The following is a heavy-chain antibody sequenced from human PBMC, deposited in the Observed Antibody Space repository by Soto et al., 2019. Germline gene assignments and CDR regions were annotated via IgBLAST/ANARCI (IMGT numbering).Heavy chain of an antibody. D-gene: IGHD3-22*01. CDR2: IDPSDSCT. CDR1: GYSFTSYW. J-gene: IGHJ4*02. V-gene: IGHV5-10-1*01. CDR3: ARLLDYYDSSGSMASYYLEY. Sequence: GESLKISCKGSGYSFTSYWISWVRQMPGKGLEWMGRIDPSDSCTNYSPSFQGHVTISVGKSISTAYLQWSSLKASDTAMYYCARLLDYYDSSGSMASYYLEYWGQGTLVTVSS.